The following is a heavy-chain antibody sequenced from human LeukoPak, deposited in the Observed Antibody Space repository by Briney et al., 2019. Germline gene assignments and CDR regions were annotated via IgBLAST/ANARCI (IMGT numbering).Heavy chain of an antibody. CDR2: ISSSGSTI. Sequence: GGSLRLSCAASGFTVSSNYMSWVRQAPGKGLEWVSYISSSGSTIYYADSVKGRFTISRDNAKNSLYLQMNSLRAEDTAVYYCAREMYSSSYNPWGQGTLVTVSS. CDR1: GFTVSSNY. V-gene: IGHV3-11*04. D-gene: IGHD6-13*01. J-gene: IGHJ5*02. CDR3: AREMYSSSYNP.